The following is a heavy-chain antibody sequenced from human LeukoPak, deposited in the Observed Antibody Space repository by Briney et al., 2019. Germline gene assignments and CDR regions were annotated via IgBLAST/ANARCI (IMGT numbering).Heavy chain of an antibody. CDR2: ISSSSSYI. V-gene: IGHV3-21*01. D-gene: IGHD1-26*01. CDR1: GFTFSSYS. Sequence: GGSLRLSCAVSGFTFSSYSMNWVRQAPGKGLEWVSSISSSSSYIYYADSVKGRFTISRDNAKNSLYLQMNSLRAEDTAVYYCARDEAGATDYWGQGTLVTVSS. CDR3: ARDEAGATDY. J-gene: IGHJ4*02.